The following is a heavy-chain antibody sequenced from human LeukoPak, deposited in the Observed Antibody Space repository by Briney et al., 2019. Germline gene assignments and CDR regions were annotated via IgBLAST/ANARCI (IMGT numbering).Heavy chain of an antibody. V-gene: IGHV3-66*01. D-gene: IGHD6-19*01. Sequence: GGSLRLSCVGSGFTVSSSYMTWVRQAPGKGLEWVSHIYAAGNTHYADSVKGRFTISRDISKNTVYLQMNSLRAEDTAVCYCARDNGWLGTFDYWGQGTLVTVSS. J-gene: IGHJ4*02. CDR3: ARDNGWLGTFDY. CDR2: IYAAGNT. CDR1: GFTVSSSY.